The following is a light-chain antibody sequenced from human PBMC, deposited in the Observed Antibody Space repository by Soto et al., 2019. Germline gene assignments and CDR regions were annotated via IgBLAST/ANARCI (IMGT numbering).Light chain of an antibody. Sequence: DIQMTQSPSSLSASVGDRVTITCRASQSISSYLNWYQQKPGKAPKPLIYAASTLQSGVPSRFSGSGSGTDFTLTISSLQPADFATYYCQQSYNTLPTFGQGTKVEIK. CDR3: QQSYNTLPT. V-gene: IGKV1-39*01. CDR1: QSISSY. J-gene: IGKJ1*01. CDR2: AAS.